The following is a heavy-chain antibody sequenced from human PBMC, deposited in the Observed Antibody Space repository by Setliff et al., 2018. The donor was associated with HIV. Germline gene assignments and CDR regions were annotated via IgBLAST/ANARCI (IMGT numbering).Heavy chain of an antibody. CDR2: IYHSGST. CDR3: ARDRLTYYFDY. CDR1: GYSISSGYY. D-gene: IGHD3-22*01. Sequence: PSETLSLTCAVSGYSISSGYYWGWIRQPPGKGLEWIGSIYHSGSTYDSPSLKSRVTMSVDTSKNQFSLKLSSVTAADTAVYYCARDRLTYYFDYWGQGILVTVSS. V-gene: IGHV4-38-2*02. J-gene: IGHJ4*02.